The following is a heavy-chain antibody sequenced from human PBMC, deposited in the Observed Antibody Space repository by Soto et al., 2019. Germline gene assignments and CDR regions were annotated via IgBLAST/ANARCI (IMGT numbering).Heavy chain of an antibody. J-gene: IGHJ4*02. CDR1: GYTFASYG. Sequence: ASVKVSCKASGYTFASYGISWGRQAPGQGLEWMGGIIPIFGTANYAQKFQGRVTITADESTSTAYMELSSLRSEDTAVYYCARAPPYSGGHYFDYWGQGTLVTVSS. V-gene: IGHV1-69*13. CDR2: IIPIFGTA. CDR3: ARAPPYSGGHYFDY. D-gene: IGHD1-26*01.